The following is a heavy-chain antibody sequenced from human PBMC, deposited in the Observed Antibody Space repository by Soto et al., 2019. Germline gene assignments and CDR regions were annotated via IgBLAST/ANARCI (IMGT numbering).Heavy chain of an antibody. Sequence: PSETLSLTCTVSGGSVSSGSYYWSWIRQPPGKGLEWIGYIYYSGSTNYNPSLKSRVTISVDTSKNQFSLKLSSVTAADTAVYYCARTLTSFDSWGQGTLVTVSS. CDR1: GGSVSSGSYY. J-gene: IGHJ4*02. D-gene: IGHD3-16*01. CDR2: IYYSGST. CDR3: ARTLTSFDS. V-gene: IGHV4-61*01.